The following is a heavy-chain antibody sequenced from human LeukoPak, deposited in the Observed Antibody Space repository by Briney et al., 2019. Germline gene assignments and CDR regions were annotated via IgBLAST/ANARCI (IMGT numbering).Heavy chain of an antibody. CDR1: GFTFSSYA. Sequence: GGSLTLSCAASGFTFSSYAMSWVRQAPAKGRDWVSAISGSGTTTYYENPVKGRFTITRDISKSTLYLQMNSLRAEDTAVYYCAKDWEYSSSQGYYFDYWGQGTLVTVSS. CDR3: AKDWEYSSSQGYYFDY. CDR2: ISGSGTTT. J-gene: IGHJ4*02. V-gene: IGHV3-23*01. D-gene: IGHD6-13*01.